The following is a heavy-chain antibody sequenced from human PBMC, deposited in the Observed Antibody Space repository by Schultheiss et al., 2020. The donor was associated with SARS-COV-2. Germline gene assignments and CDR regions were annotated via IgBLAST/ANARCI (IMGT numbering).Heavy chain of an antibody. CDR2: IRSKAYGGTT. V-gene: IGHV3-49*04. CDR1: GFTFGDYP. Sequence: GGSLRLSCTASGFTFGDYPMSWVRQAPGKGLEWVGFIRSKAYGGTTEFAASVQGRFSISRDDSKSIAYLQMNSLKTEDTAVYYCTRDATSSWYAYWGQGALVTVSS. D-gene: IGHD6-13*01. J-gene: IGHJ4*02. CDR3: TRDATSSWYAY.